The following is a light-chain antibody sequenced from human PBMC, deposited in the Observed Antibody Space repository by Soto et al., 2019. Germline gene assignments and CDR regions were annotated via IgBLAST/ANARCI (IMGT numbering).Light chain of an antibody. Sequence: DIQMTQSPSTLSASIGDRVTITCRASHSISTWLAWYQQKPGRAPKSLIYDASILESGVPSRFSGSGSGTEFTLTISGLQPDDLATYYCQQYNSFSWTFGQGTKVEI. CDR1: HSISTW. CDR2: DAS. J-gene: IGKJ1*01. V-gene: IGKV1-5*01. CDR3: QQYNSFSWT.